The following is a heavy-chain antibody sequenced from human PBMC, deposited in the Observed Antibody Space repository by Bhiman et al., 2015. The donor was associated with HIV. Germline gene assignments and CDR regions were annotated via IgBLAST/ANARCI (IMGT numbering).Heavy chain of an antibody. J-gene: IGHJ4*02. Sequence: EVQLVESGGGLVQPGRSLRLSCAASGFTFDDHAMHWVRQAPGKGLEWVSYISWNSGSIGYADSVKGRFTISRDNAKKSLYLQMNNLRAEDTALYYCAKDKGMGLLWLGFDYWGQGTLVTVSS. CDR1: GFTFDDHA. CDR2: ISWNSGSI. D-gene: IGHD3-10*01. V-gene: IGHV3-9*01. CDR3: AKDKGMGLLWLGFDY.